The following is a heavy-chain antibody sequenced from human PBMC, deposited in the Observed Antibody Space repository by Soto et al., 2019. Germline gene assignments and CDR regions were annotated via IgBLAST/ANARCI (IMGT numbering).Heavy chain of an antibody. CDR2: IGPESGAT. CDR1: GYTFTGHY. CDR3: GRGRSGQIVVFY. Sequence: ASVKVSCKASGYTFTGHYIHWVRQAPEQGPEWMGEIGPESGATRYAQRFQGRVTMTRDMSITTVYMELNNLSPDDTAVYYCGRGRSGQIVVFYWGQGALVTVSS. V-gene: IGHV1-2*02. J-gene: IGHJ4*02. D-gene: IGHD1-26*01.